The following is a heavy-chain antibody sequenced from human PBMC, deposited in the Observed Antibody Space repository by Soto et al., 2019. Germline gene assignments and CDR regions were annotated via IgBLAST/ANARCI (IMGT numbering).Heavy chain of an antibody. J-gene: IGHJ4*02. CDR3: AASRTSASGSPIAY. CDR2: ISSSSRYT. Sequence: PGGSLRLSCAASGFTFSDYYMSWIRQAPGKGLEWVSYISSSSRYTNYADSVKGRFTISRDNLNNTLYVQVNTLKNEDTAVYYCAASRTSASGSPIAYWGQGTLVTVS. CDR1: GFTFSDYY. D-gene: IGHD5-12*01. V-gene: IGHV3-11*06.